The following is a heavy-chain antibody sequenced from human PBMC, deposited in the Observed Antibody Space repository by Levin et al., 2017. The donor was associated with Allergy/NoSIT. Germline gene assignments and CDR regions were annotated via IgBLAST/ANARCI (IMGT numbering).Heavy chain of an antibody. D-gene: IGHD1-1*01. J-gene: IGHJ3*02. Sequence: PGGSLRLSCAASGFTFSIYSMNWVRQAPGKGLEWLSYITSAGDAVYYADSVKGRFAISRDNAKNSLYVQMTNLRAEDTAVYYCARDHDYAFDIWGQGTMVTVSS. CDR1: GFTFSIYS. CDR3: ARDHDYAFDI. CDR2: ITSAGDAV. V-gene: IGHV3-48*01.